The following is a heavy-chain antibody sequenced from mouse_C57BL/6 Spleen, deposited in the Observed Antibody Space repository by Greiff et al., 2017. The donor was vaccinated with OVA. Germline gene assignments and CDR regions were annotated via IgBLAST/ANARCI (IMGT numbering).Heavy chain of an antibody. CDR3: ARNKGDYDGTHAMDY. Sequence: VKLQESGPGLVQPSQSLSITCTVSGFSLTSYGVHWVRQSPGKGLEWLGVIWSGGSTDYNAAFISRLSISKDNSKSQVFFKMNSLQADDTAIYYCARNKGDYDGTHAMDYWGQGTSVTVSS. D-gene: IGHD2-4*01. V-gene: IGHV2-2*01. CDR2: IWSGGST. CDR1: GFSLTSYG. J-gene: IGHJ4*01.